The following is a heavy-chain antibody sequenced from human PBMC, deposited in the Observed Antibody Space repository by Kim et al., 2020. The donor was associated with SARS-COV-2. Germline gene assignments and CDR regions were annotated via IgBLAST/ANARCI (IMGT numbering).Heavy chain of an antibody. J-gene: IGHJ6*02. V-gene: IGHV4-39*07. Sequence: YNPSLKSRVTISVDTSKNQFSLKLSSVTAADTAVYYCARGRRRDGYAMDVWGQGTTVTVSS. CDR3: ARGRRRDGYAMDV.